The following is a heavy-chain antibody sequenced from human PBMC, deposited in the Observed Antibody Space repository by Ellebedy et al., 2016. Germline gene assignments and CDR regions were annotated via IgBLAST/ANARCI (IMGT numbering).Heavy chain of an antibody. CDR1: GFSVSG. CDR2: IRSDGTTK. Sequence: GGSLRLSCATSGFSVSGMHWVRLAPGQGQEWVAFIRSDGTTKYYTDSVEGRFTISRDSSKNTLDLQMNSVRPEDTAVYYCVKGAYPVPTVMAVWGQGTMVTVSS. CDR3: VKGAYPVPTVMAV. J-gene: IGHJ6*02. V-gene: IGHV3-30*02. D-gene: IGHD3-16*01.